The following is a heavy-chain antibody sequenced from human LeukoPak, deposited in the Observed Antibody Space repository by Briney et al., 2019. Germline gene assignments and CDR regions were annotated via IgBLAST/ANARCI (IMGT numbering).Heavy chain of an antibody. CDR3: ARDEHIVVATEDY. J-gene: IGHJ4*02. CDR2: INPNSGGT. Sequence: ASVKVSCKASGYTFTGYYMHWVRQAPGQGLEWMGWINPNSGGTNHAQKFQGRVTMTRDTSISTAYMELSRLRSDDTAVYYCARDEHIVVATEDYWGQGTLVTVSS. CDR1: GYTFTGYY. V-gene: IGHV1-2*02. D-gene: IGHD2-21*02.